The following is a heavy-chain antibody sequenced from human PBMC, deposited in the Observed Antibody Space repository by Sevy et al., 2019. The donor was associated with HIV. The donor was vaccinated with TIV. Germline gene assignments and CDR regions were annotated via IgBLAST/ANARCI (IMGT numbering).Heavy chain of an antibody. D-gene: IGHD2-2*01. Sequence: GSLRLSCAASGFTFSSYGMHWVRQAPGKGLEWVAVISYDGSNKYYADSVKGRFTISRDNSKNTLYLQMNSLRAEDTAVYYCAKDRRYCSSTSCLFDYWGQGTLVTVSS. V-gene: IGHV3-30*18. J-gene: IGHJ4*02. CDR3: AKDRRYCSSTSCLFDY. CDR1: GFTFSSYG. CDR2: ISYDGSNK.